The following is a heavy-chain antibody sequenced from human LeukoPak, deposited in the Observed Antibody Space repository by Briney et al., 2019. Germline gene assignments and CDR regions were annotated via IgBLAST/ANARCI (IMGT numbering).Heavy chain of an antibody. V-gene: IGHV1-2*02. CDR3: ARDSLYCSSTSCHYYMDV. CDR2: INPNSGGT. D-gene: IGHD2-2*01. CDR1: GYTFTGYY. J-gene: IGHJ6*03. Sequence: ASVKVSCKASGYTFTGYYMHWVRQAPGQGLEWMGWINPNSGGTNYAQKFQGRVTVTRDTSISTAYMELSRLRSDDTAVYYCARDSLYCSSTSCHYYMDVWGKGTTVTVSS.